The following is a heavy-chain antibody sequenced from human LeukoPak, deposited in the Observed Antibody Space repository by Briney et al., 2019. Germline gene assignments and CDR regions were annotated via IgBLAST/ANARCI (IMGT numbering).Heavy chain of an antibody. Sequence: SETLSLTCTVSSGSISSYYWSWIRQPAGKGLEWIGRIYTSGSTNYNPSLKSRVTMSVDTSKNQFSLKLTSVTAADTAVYYCARGGKATVVTMWGQGILVTVSS. V-gene: IGHV4-4*07. CDR1: SGSISSYY. J-gene: IGHJ4*02. D-gene: IGHD4-23*01. CDR3: ARGGKATVVTM. CDR2: IYTSGST.